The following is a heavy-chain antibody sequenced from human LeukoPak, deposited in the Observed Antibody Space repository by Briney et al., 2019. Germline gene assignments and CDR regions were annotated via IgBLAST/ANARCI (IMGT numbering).Heavy chain of an antibody. CDR3: AKWGDYDVLTGYYVSDY. CDR1: GFTLSNYA. J-gene: IGHJ4*02. Sequence: PGASLRLSCAASGFTLSNYAMIWVRQAPGKGLEWVSAITGSGGNTYYTDSVKGRFTISRDNSKNTLYLQMNSLRAEDTAVYYCAKWGDYDVLTGYYVSDYWGQGTLVTVSS. D-gene: IGHD3-9*01. V-gene: IGHV3-23*01. CDR2: ITGSGGNT.